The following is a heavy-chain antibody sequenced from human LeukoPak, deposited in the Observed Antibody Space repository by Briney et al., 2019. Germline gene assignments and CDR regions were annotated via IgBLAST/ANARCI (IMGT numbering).Heavy chain of an antibody. Sequence: GRSLRLSCAASGFTFDDYAMHWVRQAPGKGLEWVSGISWNSGSIGYADSVKGRFTISRDNAKNSLYLQMNSLRAEDTAVYYCARDSGWYFIDYWGQGTLVTVSS. CDR3: ARDSGWYFIDY. CDR2: ISWNSGSI. D-gene: IGHD6-19*01. V-gene: IGHV3-9*01. J-gene: IGHJ4*02. CDR1: GFTFDDYA.